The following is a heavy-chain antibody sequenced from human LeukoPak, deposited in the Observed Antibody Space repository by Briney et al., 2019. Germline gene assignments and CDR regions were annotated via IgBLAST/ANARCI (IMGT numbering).Heavy chain of an antibody. V-gene: IGHV3-33*08. J-gene: IGHJ6*02. CDR2: IWYDGNNK. D-gene: IGHD6-13*01. Sequence: GGSLRLSCAASGFSVSTFALHWVRQAPGKGLEWVALIWYDGNNKNYADSVKGRFTISRDNSKNTLYLQMNSLRAEDTAVYYCASRIEAAGEVYYFGMDVWGQGTTVTVSS. CDR3: ASRIEAAGEVYYFGMDV. CDR1: GFSVSTFA.